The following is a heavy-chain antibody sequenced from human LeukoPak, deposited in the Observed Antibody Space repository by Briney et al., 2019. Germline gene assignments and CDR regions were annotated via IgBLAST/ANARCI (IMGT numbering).Heavy chain of an antibody. CDR3: ARVRGSTFYIHY. CDR1: GYFISSGYF. Sequence: PSETLSLTCTVSGYFISSGYFWGWIRQPPGKGLECIGYFANTAFAYYDPSLKNRVIMSLDTSKNQFSLRLNSVTAADTAVYYCARVRGSTFYIHYWGRGTLVTVSS. V-gene: IGHV4-38-2*02. CDR2: FANTAFA. J-gene: IGHJ4*02. D-gene: IGHD2/OR15-2a*01.